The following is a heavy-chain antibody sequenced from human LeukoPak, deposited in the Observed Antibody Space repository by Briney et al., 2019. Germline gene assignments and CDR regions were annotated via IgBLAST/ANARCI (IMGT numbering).Heavy chain of an antibody. V-gene: IGHV1-2*02. CDR2: INPNNGDT. CDR3: ARSLWSPSPIPTD. CDR1: GYTFTGSY. D-gene: IGHD2-21*01. J-gene: IGHJ4*02. Sequence: GASVKLSCKASGYTFTGSYMHWVRQAPGQGLEWRGWINPNNGDTNYAQKIQGRVTTTRHTSISIAYMELSRLRSDDTAVYYCARSLWSPSPIPTDWGQGTLVTVSS.